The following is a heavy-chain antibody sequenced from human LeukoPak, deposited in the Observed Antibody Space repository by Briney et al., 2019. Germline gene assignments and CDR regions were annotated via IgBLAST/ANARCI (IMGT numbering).Heavy chain of an antibody. V-gene: IGHV4-59*01. J-gene: IGHJ6*03. CDR2: IYYSGST. D-gene: IGHD6-6*01. Sequence: SETLSLTCTVSGGSISSYYWSWIRQPPGKGLEWIGYIYYSGSTNYNPSLKSRVTISVDTSKNQFSLKLSSVTAADTAVYYCARSTISSSWNYYYYYYYMDVWGKGTTVTVSS. CDR1: GGSISSYY. CDR3: ARSTISSSWNYYYYYYYMDV.